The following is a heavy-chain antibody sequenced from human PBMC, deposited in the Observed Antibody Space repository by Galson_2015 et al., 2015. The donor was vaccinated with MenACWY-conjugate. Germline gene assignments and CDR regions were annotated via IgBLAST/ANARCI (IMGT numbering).Heavy chain of an antibody. CDR3: ARELRNYWYFDL. J-gene: IGHJ2*01. Sequence: SLRLSCAASGFTFSSYWMHWVRQAPGKGLGWVSRINTDESLTTYADSVKGRFTISRDNAKNTLYLQMNSLGAEDTAVYYCARELRNYWYFDLWGRGTLVSVSS. V-gene: IGHV3-74*03. CDR2: INTDESLT. CDR1: GFTFSSYW.